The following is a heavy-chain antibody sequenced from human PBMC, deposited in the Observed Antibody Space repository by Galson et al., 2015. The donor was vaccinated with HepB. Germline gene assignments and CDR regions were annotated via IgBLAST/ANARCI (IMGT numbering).Heavy chain of an antibody. V-gene: IGHV3-30*02. CDR2: IRYDGSNK. CDR3: AKEDYVWGSYLPPYSAFDI. J-gene: IGHJ3*02. Sequence: SLRLSCAASGFTFSSYGMHWVRQAPGKGLEWVAFIRYDGSNKYYADSVKGRFTISRDNSKNTLYLQMNSLRAEDTAVYYCAKEDYVWGSYLPPYSAFDIWGQGTMVTVSS. CDR1: GFTFSSYG. D-gene: IGHD3-16*02.